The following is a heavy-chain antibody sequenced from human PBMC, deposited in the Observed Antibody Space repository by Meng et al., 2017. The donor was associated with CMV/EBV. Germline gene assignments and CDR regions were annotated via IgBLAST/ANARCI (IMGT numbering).Heavy chain of an antibody. Sequence: QAHRTERAQELGKPSPPLSITCTVSGGSISSGDYYCSWLRQPPGKGLEWIGYIYYSRSTYYNPSLKSRVTISVDTSKNQFSLKLSSVTAADTAVYYCAREEIGLDPWGQGTLVTVSS. D-gene: IGHD3/OR15-3a*01. CDR1: GGSISSGDYY. CDR3: AREEIGLDP. J-gene: IGHJ5*02. CDR2: IYYSRST. V-gene: IGHV4-30-4*08.